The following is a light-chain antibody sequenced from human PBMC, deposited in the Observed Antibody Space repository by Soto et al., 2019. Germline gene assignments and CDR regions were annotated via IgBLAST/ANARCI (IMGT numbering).Light chain of an antibody. CDR2: AAS. CDR1: QGISSS. J-gene: IGKJ5*01. CDR3: QKLHNFPLT. Sequence: IQLTKSPSFLSASVGDRVTITCRASQGISSSLAWYQQKPGEAPKLLIYAASTLQSGAPSRFSGSGYGTEFTLTISSLQPDDFASYYCQKLHNFPLTFGQGTRLEIK. V-gene: IGKV1-9*01.